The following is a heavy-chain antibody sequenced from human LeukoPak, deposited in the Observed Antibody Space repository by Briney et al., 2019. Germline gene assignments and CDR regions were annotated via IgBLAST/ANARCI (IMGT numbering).Heavy chain of an antibody. Sequence: GGSLRLSCAASGFTFSSYAMRWVRQAPGKGLEWVSGISGSGGRTHDADSVKGRFTISRDNYKNTVYLQMNSLSADDTAVYYCAKERSSGWPFDYWGQGTLVTVSS. CDR2: ISGSGGRT. V-gene: IGHV3-23*01. CDR3: AKERSSGWPFDY. D-gene: IGHD6-19*01. CDR1: GFTFSSYA. J-gene: IGHJ4*02.